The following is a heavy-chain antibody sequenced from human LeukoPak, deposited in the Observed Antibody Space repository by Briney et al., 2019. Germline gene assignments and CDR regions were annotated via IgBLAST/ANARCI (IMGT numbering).Heavy chain of an antibody. CDR1: GGSFRGYY. J-gene: IGHJ1*01. V-gene: IGHV4-34*01. CDR2: INQSGGT. Sequence: SETLSLTCAVYGGSFRGYYWSWIRQPPGEGLEWIGEINQSGGTNYTPSLKSRVTISVDTSKKQFSLKLSSVTAADTAVYYCAREEGFNSESSYWGQGTLVTVSS. CDR3: AREEGFNSESSY. D-gene: IGHD1-1*01.